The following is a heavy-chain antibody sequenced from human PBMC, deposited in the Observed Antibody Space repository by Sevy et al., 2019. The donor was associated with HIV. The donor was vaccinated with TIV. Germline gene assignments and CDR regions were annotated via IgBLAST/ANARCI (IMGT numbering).Heavy chain of an antibody. D-gene: IGHD6-19*01. J-gene: IGHJ4*02. CDR1: GYTFTSYG. CDR3: ARDRGEQWLVYFDY. CDR2: ISAYNGNT. V-gene: IGHV1-18*01. Sequence: ASVQVSCKASGYTFTSYGISWVRQAPGQGLEWMGWISAYNGNTNYAQKLQGRVTMTTDTSTSTAYMELRSLRSDDTAVYYCARDRGEQWLVYFDYWGQGTLVTVSS.